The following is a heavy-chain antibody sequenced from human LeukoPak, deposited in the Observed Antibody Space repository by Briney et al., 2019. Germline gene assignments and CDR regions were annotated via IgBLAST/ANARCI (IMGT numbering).Heavy chain of an antibody. Sequence: SETLSLTCAVYGGSFSGYYWSWIRQPPGKGLEWIGEINHSGGTNYNPSLKSRVTISVDTSKNQFSLKLSSVTAADTAVYYCARGRDIVATIGIAAANPFDYWGQGTLVTVSS. J-gene: IGHJ4*02. D-gene: IGHD5-12*01. CDR2: INHSGGT. CDR3: ARGRDIVATIGIAAANPFDY. CDR1: GGSFSGYY. V-gene: IGHV4-34*01.